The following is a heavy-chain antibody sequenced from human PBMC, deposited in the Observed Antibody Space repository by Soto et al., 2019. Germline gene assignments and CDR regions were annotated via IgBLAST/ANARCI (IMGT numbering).Heavy chain of an antibody. J-gene: IGHJ5*02. CDR3: AKPITMIAPGGHKWFDP. D-gene: IGHD3-22*01. CDR2: ISYDGSNK. V-gene: IGHV3-30*18. Sequence: LRLSCAASGFTFSSYGIHWVRQAPGKGLEWVAVISYDGSNKYYADSVKGRFTISRDNSKNTLYLKMNSLRAEDTALYYCAKPITMIAPGGHKWFDPWGQGTLVTVSS. CDR1: GFTFSSYG.